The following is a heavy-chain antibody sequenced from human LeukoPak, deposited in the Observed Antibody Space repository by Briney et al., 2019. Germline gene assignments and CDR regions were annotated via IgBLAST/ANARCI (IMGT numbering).Heavy chain of an antibody. CDR2: ISGSGGST. CDR3: AKLYGDYTYYFDY. J-gene: IGHJ4*02. V-gene: IGHV3-23*01. Sequence: PGGSLRLSCAASGFTFSSYAMSWVRQAPGKGLEWVSAISGSGGSTYYADSVKGRFTISRDNSKNTLYLQMNSQRAEDTAVYYCAKLYGDYTYYFDYWGQGTLVTVSS. D-gene: IGHD4-17*01. CDR1: GFTFSSYA.